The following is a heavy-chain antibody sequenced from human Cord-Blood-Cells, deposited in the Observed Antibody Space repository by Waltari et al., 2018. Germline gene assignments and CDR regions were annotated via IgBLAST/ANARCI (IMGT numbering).Heavy chain of an antibody. J-gene: IGHJ4*02. D-gene: IGHD5-12*01. V-gene: IGHV1-69*01. Sequence: IPIFGTANYAQKFQGRVTITADESTSTAYMELSSLRSEDTAVYYCARISLSGYDFRGSFDYWGQGTLVTVSS. CDR3: ARISLSGYDFRGSFDY. CDR2: IPIFGTA.